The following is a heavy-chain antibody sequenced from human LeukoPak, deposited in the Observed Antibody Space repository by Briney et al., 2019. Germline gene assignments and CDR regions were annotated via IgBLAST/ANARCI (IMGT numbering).Heavy chain of an antibody. V-gene: IGHV3-30*09. CDR3: ARDEGYCSSTSCYAIDY. Sequence: PGGSLRLSCAASGFTFSSYWMHWVRQAPGKELEWVAVISYDGCNKYYADSVKGRFAISRDNSKNTLYLQMNSLRAEDTAVYYYARDEGYCSSTSCYAIDYWGQGTLVTVSS. CDR1: GFTFSSYW. D-gene: IGHD2-2*01. CDR2: ISYDGCNK. J-gene: IGHJ4*02.